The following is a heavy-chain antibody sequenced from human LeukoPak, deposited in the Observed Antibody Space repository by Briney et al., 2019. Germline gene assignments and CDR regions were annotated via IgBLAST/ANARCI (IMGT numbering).Heavy chain of an antibody. Sequence: EPGGSLRLSCAASGFTFSSYAMSWVRQAPGKGLEWVSGTSSSGDRTYYADAVKGRFTISRDNSKNTLYLQMNSLTADDTAVYYCARDGDGSGSYYTLAYYYGMDVWGQGTTVTVSS. D-gene: IGHD3-10*01. J-gene: IGHJ6*02. CDR2: TSSSGDRT. V-gene: IGHV3-23*01. CDR1: GFTFSSYA. CDR3: ARDGDGSGSYYTLAYYYGMDV.